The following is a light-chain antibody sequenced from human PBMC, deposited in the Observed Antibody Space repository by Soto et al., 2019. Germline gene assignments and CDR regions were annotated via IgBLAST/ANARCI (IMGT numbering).Light chain of an antibody. CDR3: QQYKNWPPLT. J-gene: IGKJ4*01. Sequence: VMTQSPATMSVSPGATATLSCRASQSVRSNVACYQQKPGQAPSLLIDGASTRATDIPRRFSGSGSGTEFILTITSLHSEDIAVYFCQQYKNWPPLTFGGGTKVDIK. V-gene: IGKV3-15*01. CDR2: GAS. CDR1: QSVRSN.